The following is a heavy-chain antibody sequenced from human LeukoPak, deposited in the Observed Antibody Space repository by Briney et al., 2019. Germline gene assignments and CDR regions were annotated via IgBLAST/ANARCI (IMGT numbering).Heavy chain of an antibody. V-gene: IGHV3-23*01. J-gene: IGHJ1*01. Sequence: GGSLRLSCSAARFKFSGYAMSWVRQAPGKGLEWVSVISGRGGSTFYADAVKGRFTISRDNSKNTLFLQMHSLSVEDTAVYFCAKGPLSFGELTVKYLQDWGQGTLVTVSS. CDR1: RFKFSGYA. CDR2: ISGRGGST. D-gene: IGHD3-10*01. CDR3: AKGPLSFGELTVKYLQD.